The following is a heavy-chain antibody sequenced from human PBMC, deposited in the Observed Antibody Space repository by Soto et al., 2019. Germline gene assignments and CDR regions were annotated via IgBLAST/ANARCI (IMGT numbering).Heavy chain of an antibody. CDR2: INSDASST. CDR1: GGTCISYG. D-gene: IGHD2-2*01. V-gene: IGHV3-74*01. CDR3: ARGRAAMPLICDY. Sequence: SLRLSWTAAGGTCISYGRHWVSQAPGKGLVWVSRINSDASSTSYADSVKCLFTISRDNAKNTLYLQMNSLRAEDRAVYYCARGRAAMPLICDYWGDGTVVTVSS. J-gene: IGHJ4*01.